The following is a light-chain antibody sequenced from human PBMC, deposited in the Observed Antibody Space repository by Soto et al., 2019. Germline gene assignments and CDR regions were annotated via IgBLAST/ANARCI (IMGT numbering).Light chain of an antibody. CDR3: LQDYNYPRT. CDR1: HDITNY. J-gene: IGKJ1*01. CDR2: AAS. Sequence: IQMTQSPSSLSVSVGDRGTITCQASHDITNYLGWYQQKPGKAPKLLIYAASSLQSGVPSRFSGSGSGTDFTLTISSLQPEDFATYYCLQDYNYPRTFGQGTKVDI. V-gene: IGKV1-6*02.